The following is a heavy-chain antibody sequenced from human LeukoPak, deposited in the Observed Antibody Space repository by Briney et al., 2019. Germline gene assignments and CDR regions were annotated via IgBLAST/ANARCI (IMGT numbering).Heavy chain of an antibody. CDR3: ARGRYNWNDVSYYFDY. CDR1: GFTVSSNY. CDR2: IYSGGST. J-gene: IGHJ4*02. D-gene: IGHD1-20*01. V-gene: IGHV3-53*01. Sequence: GRSLRLSCAASGFTVSSNYTSWVRQAPGKGLEWVSVIYSGGSTYYADSVKGRFTISRDNSKNTLYLQMNSLRAEDTAVYYCARGRYNWNDVSYYFDYWGQGTLVTVSS.